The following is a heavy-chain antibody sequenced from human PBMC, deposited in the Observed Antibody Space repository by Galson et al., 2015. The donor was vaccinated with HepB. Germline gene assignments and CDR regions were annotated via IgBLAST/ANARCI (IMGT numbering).Heavy chain of an antibody. CDR3: ARGALYDSSGYYYYYYGMDV. J-gene: IGHJ6*02. CDR1: GFTFSSYG. CDR2: IWYDGSNK. D-gene: IGHD3-22*01. Sequence: SLRLSCAASGFTFSSYGMHWVRQAPGKGLEWVAVIWYDGSNKYYADSVKGRFTISRDNSKNTLYLQMNSLRAEDTAVYYCARGALYDSSGYYYYYYGMDVWGQGTTVTVSS. V-gene: IGHV3-33*08.